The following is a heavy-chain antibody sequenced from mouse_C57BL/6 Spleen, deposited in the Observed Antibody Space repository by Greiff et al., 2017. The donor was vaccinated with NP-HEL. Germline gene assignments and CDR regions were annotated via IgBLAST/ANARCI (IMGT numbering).Heavy chain of an antibody. CDR2: IDPSDSYT. V-gene: IGHV1-69*01. D-gene: IGHD1-1*01. Sequence: QVQLKQPGAELVMPGASVKLSCKASGYTFTSYWMHWVKQRPGQGLEWIGEIDPSDSYTNYNQKFKGKSTLTVDKSSSTAYMQLSSLTSEDSAVYYCARSLITTVGVPFADWGQGTLVTVSA. J-gene: IGHJ3*01. CDR3: ARSLITTVGVPFAD. CDR1: GYTFTSYW.